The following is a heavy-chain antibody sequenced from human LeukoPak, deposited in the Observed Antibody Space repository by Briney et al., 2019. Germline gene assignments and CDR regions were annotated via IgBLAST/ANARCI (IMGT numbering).Heavy chain of an antibody. CDR3: ARDRHSSSLNWFDP. CDR2: IYYSGST. D-gene: IGHD6-6*01. CDR1: GGSISNYY. V-gene: IGHV4-59*01. J-gene: IGHJ5*02. Sequence: KTSETLSLTCTVSGGSISNYYWSWIRQPPGKGLEWIGYIYYSGSTNYNPSLKSRVTISVDTSKNQFSLKLSSVTAADTAVYYCARDRHSSSLNWFDPWGQGTLVTVSS.